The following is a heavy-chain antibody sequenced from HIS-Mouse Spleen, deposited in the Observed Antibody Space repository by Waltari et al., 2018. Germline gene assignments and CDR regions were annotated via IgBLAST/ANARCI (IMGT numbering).Heavy chain of an antibody. D-gene: IGHD6-19*01. Sequence: QVQLVQPGAEVKKPGASVKVSCKHSGYTFTGSDIHWVRQAPGQGLEWMGWINPNSGGTNYAQKFQGRVTMTRDTSISTAYMELSRLRSDDTAVYYCAREQWLGHDRFDYWGQGTLVTVSS. CDR1: GYTFTGSD. CDR3: AREQWLGHDRFDY. J-gene: IGHJ4*02. V-gene: IGHV1-2*02. CDR2: INPNSGGT.